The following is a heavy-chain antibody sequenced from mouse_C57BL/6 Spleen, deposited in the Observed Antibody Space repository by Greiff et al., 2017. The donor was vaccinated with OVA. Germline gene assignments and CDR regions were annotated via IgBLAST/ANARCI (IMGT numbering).Heavy chain of an antibody. D-gene: IGHD1-1*01. V-gene: IGHV1-15*01. CDR3: TRMGTGTRFAY. CDR1: GYTFTDYE. Sequence: VKLMESGAELVRPGASVTLSCKASGYTFTDYEMHWVKQTPVHGLEWIGAIDPETGGTAYNQKFKGKAILTADKSSSTAYMELRSLTSEDSAVYYCTRMGTGTRFAYWGQGTLVTVSA. CDR2: IDPETGGT. J-gene: IGHJ3*01.